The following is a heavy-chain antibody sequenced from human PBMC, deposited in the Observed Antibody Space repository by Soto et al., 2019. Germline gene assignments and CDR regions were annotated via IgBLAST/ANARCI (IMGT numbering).Heavy chain of an antibody. Sequence: ASVKVSFKASGYTFTSYGISWVRQAPGQGLEWMGWISAYNGNTNYAQKLQGRVTMTTDTSTSTTYMELRSLRSDDTAVYYCAREAYYDFWSGYPTYGMDVWGQGTTVTVSS. D-gene: IGHD3-3*01. CDR1: GYTFTSYG. V-gene: IGHV1-18*01. J-gene: IGHJ6*02. CDR2: ISAYNGNT. CDR3: AREAYYDFWSGYPTYGMDV.